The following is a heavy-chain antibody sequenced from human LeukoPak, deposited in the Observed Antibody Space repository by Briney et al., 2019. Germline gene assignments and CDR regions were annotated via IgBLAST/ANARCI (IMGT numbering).Heavy chain of an antibody. J-gene: IGHJ4*02. Sequence: ASVKVSCRTSGYILTANFIHWVRQAPGQGLEWMGWISPTNGDTRYAQKFQGRVAMTRDTSISTGYMELSRLRSDDTAVYYCVRDGLHWDYDYWGQGTLVAVSS. CDR1: GYILTANF. CDR3: VRDGLHWDYDY. V-gene: IGHV1-2*02. D-gene: IGHD1-7*01. CDR2: ISPTNGDT.